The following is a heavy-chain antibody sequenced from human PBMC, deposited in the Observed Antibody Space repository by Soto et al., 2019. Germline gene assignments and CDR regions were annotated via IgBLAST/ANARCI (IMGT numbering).Heavy chain of an antibody. CDR3: ARDQYSSSPDY. CDR1: GFTFSTFS. V-gene: IGHV3-48*01. J-gene: IGHJ4*02. Sequence: GGSVRLSCAASGFTFSTFSMNWVRQAPGKGLEWVSYITSTSTTRYYADSVKGRFTISRDNAKNSLYLQMNSLTAADTAVYYCARDQYSSSPDYWGQGTLVTVSS. CDR2: ITSTSTTR. D-gene: IGHD6-6*01.